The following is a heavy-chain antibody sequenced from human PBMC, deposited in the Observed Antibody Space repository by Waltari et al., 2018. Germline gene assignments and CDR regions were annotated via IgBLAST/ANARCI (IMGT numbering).Heavy chain of an antibody. CDR3: ATSPLSSGFDMYYFDN. Sequence: EVQLVQSGAEVNKPGESLKISCKGSGYRFTNYWIGWVRQMPGKGLEWMGIIYPVDSDTRYSPSFQGQVTISVDKSISTAYLQWSSLKASDTAMYYCATSPLSSGFDMYYFDNWGQGTLVTVSS. CDR2: IYPVDSDT. D-gene: IGHD5-12*01. V-gene: IGHV5-51*01. J-gene: IGHJ4*02. CDR1: GYRFTNYW.